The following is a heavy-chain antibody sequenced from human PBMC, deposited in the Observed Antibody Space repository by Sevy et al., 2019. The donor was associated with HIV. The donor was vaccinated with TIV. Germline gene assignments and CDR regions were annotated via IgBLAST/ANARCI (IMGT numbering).Heavy chain of an antibody. V-gene: IGHV3-33*01. J-gene: IGHJ3*02. CDR3: TRDMYPYDPRAFDI. D-gene: IGHD3-22*01. CDR2: IWREGSNK. Sequence: GGSLRLSCVASGFKFSDFGMHWVPQAPGKELEWVAVIWREGSNKYFIDSVKGRISVSRDNSKNTLHLQMDSLRAEDTAVYYCTRDMYPYDPRAFDIWGQGTMVTVSS. CDR1: GFKFSDFG.